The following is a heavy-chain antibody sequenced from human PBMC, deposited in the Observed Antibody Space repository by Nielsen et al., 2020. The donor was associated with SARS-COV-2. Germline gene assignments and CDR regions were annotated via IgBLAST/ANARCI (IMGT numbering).Heavy chain of an antibody. Sequence: SETLSLTCSVSGDSFSIYYWSWIRQPPGKGLEWIGHTYNSGSTNYNPFFKSRISISLDTSKNQFSLKLSSVTAADTAVYYCARGMQQWAYFDYWGRGTLVTVSS. CDR3: ARGMQQWAYFDY. D-gene: IGHD6-13*01. V-gene: IGHV4-59*01. J-gene: IGHJ4*02. CDR1: GDSFSIYY. CDR2: TYNSGST.